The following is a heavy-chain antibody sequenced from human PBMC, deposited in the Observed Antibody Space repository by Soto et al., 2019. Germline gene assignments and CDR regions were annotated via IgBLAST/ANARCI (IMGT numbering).Heavy chain of an antibody. Sequence: EVQLVESGGGLVKPGGSLRLSCAASGFTFSSYSMNWVRQAPGKGLEWVSSISSSSSYIYYADSVKGRFTISRDNAKNSLYLQMNSLRAEDTAVYYCARDIAARPDEGPPYYYYYGMDVWGQGTTVTVSS. CDR3: ARDIAARPDEGPPYYYYYGMDV. J-gene: IGHJ6*02. D-gene: IGHD6-6*01. CDR2: ISSSSSYI. CDR1: GFTFSSYS. V-gene: IGHV3-21*01.